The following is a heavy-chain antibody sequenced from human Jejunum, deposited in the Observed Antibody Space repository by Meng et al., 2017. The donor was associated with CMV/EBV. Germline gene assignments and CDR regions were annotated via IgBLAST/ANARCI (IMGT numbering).Heavy chain of an antibody. V-gene: IGHV1-18*01. D-gene: IGHD5-24*01. CDR3: ARRSRNGYNSEIDY. J-gene: IGHJ4*02. Sequence: SGYTFTSYGISWVRQAPGQGLEWMGRIDTYKGDTNYLQKLQGRVTMTTDTSTTTAYMELRSLRSDDTAIYYCARRSRNGYNSEIDYWGQGTLVTVSS. CDR1: GYTFTSYG. CDR2: IDTYKGDT.